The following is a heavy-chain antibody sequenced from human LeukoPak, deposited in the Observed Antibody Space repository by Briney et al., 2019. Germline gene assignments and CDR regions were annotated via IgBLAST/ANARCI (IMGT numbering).Heavy chain of an antibody. Sequence: ASVKVSCKASGYTFTGYYIHWVRQAPGQGLEWMGITNPSGGSTSYAQKFQGRVTMTRDTSTSTVYMELSSLRSEDTAVYYCARDEVLGLDLDYWGQGTLVTVSS. CDR3: ARDEVLGLDLDY. D-gene: IGHD3-9*01. J-gene: IGHJ4*02. CDR1: GYTFTGYY. CDR2: TNPSGGST. V-gene: IGHV1-46*01.